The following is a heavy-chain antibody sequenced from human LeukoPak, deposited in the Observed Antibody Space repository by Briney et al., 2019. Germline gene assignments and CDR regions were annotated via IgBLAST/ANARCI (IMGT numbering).Heavy chain of an antibody. CDR1: GGPISSGGYS. CDR3: ARATTVTTGFDY. J-gene: IGHJ4*02. V-gene: IGHV4-30-2*01. D-gene: IGHD4-11*01. CDR2: IYHSGST. Sequence: SETLSLTCAVSGGPISSGGYSWSWIRQPPGKGLEWIGYIYHSGSTYYNPSLKSRVTISVDRSKNQFSLKLSSVTAADTAVYYCARATTVTTGFDYWGQGTLVTVSS.